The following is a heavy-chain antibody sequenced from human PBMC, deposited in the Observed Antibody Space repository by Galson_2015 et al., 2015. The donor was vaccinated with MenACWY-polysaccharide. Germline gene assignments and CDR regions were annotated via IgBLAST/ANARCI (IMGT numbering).Heavy chain of an antibody. D-gene: IGHD3-22*01. CDR3: ARDESYYDSSGYYYFDY. Sequence: VKVSCKASGYTFTDYYIHWVRQAPGQGLEWMGRINPNSGGTNYAQKFQGRVTMTRDTSISTAYMELSRLTSDDTAVYYCARDESYYDSSGYYYFDYWGQGTLVTVSS. J-gene: IGHJ4*02. CDR1: GYTFTDYY. CDR2: INPNSGGT. V-gene: IGHV1-2*06.